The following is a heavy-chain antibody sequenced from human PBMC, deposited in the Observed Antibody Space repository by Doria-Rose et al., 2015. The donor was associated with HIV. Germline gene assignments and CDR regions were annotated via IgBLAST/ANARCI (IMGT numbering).Heavy chain of an antibody. Sequence: IRQPPGKGLEWIGYIYYSGSTNYNPSLKSRVTISVDTSKNQFSLKLSSVTAADTAVYYCARDVRRYYDSSGVMGFDYWGQGTLVTVSS. D-gene: IGHD3-22*01. CDR3: ARDVRRYYDSSGVMGFDY. J-gene: IGHJ4*02. V-gene: IGHV4-59*01. CDR2: IYYSGST.